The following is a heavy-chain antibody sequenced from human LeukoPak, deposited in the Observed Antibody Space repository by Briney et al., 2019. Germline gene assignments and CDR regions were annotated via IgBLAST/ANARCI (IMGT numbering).Heavy chain of an antibody. Sequence: GASVKVSCKASGYTFTGYYMHWVRQAPGQGLEWMGWINPNSGGTNYAQKFQGRVTMTRDTSISTAYMELSRLRSDDTAVYYCARGYTTYYYDSSGHYIDYWGQGTLVTVSS. CDR1: GYTFTGYY. D-gene: IGHD3-22*01. CDR2: INPNSGGT. J-gene: IGHJ4*02. CDR3: ARGYTTYYYDSSGHYIDY. V-gene: IGHV1-2*02.